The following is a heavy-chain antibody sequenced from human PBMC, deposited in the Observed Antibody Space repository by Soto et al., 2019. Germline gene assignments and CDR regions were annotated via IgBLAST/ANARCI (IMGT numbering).Heavy chain of an antibody. CDR1: GYSFTSYW. J-gene: IGHJ4*02. V-gene: IGHV5-10-1*01. D-gene: IGHD3-10*01. CDR3: ARLYGSGSYYVTLDY. Sequence: PGESLKISCKGSGYSFTSYWISWVRQMPGKGLEWMGRIDPSDSYTNYSPSFQGHVTISADKSISTAYLQWSSLKASDTAMYYCARLYGSGSYYVTLDYWGQGTLVTVSS. CDR2: IDPSDSYT.